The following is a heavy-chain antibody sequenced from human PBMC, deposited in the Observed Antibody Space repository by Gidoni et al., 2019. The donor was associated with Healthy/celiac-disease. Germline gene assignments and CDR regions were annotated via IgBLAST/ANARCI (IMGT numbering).Heavy chain of an antibody. J-gene: IGHJ6*02. V-gene: IGHV3-9*01. CDR1: GFTFDDYA. Sequence: EVQLVESGGGLVQPGRSLRLSCAASGFTFDDYAMHWVRQAPGKGLEWFSGISWNSGSIGYADSVKGRFTISRDNAKNSLYLQMNSLRAEDTALYYCAKENSSSWYSRGWGYGMDVWGQGTTVTVSS. D-gene: IGHD6-13*01. CDR2: ISWNSGSI. CDR3: AKENSSSWYSRGWGYGMDV.